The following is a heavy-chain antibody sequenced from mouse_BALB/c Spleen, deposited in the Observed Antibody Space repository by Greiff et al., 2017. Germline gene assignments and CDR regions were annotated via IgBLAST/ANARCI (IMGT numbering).Heavy chain of an antibody. CDR2: IDPANGNT. Sequence: EVKLVESGAELVKPGASVKLSCTASGFNIKDTYMHWVKQRPEQGLEWIGRIDPANGNTKYDPKFQGKATITADTSSNTAYLQLSSLTSEDTAVYYCAREGVYYGNGAMDYWGQGTSVTVSS. CDR3: AREGVYYGNGAMDY. D-gene: IGHD2-1*01. CDR1: GFNIKDTY. J-gene: IGHJ4*01. V-gene: IGHV14-3*02.